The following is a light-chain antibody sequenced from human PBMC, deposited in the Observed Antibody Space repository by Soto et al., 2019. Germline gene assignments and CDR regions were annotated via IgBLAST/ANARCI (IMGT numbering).Light chain of an antibody. CDR2: EVT. CDR3: SIYAGGNNVI. Sequence: QSALTQPPSASGSPGQSVTISCTGTSSDVGTYFYVSWYQQHPGKAPKLMIYEVTKRSSGVPDRFSGSKSGNTASLTVSGLQVEDEADYYCSIYAGGNNVIFGGGTKLTVL. V-gene: IGLV2-8*01. CDR1: SSDVGTYFY. J-gene: IGLJ2*01.